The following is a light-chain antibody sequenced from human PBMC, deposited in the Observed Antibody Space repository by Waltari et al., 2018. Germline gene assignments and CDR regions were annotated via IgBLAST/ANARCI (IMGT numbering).Light chain of an antibody. V-gene: IGLV3-19*01. CDR2: GQN. J-gene: IGLJ1*01. CDR1: SLRSYY. Sequence: SSELTQDPAVSVALGQTVRITCQGDSLRSYYATWYQQKAGKAPILVIYGQNNRPSGIPDRCSGSYSGRTASLTITVAQAEDEADYYCGSRDSGAHRHVFGTGTKVTVL. CDR3: GSRDSGAHRHV.